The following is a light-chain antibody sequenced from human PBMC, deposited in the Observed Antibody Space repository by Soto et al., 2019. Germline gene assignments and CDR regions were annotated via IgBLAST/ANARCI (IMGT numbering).Light chain of an antibody. CDR3: QTWGTAYVL. V-gene: IGLV4-69*01. J-gene: IGLJ2*01. CDR2: VNSDGSH. Sequence: QPVLTQSPSASASLGASVKLTCTLSSGHSSYAIAWHQQQPEKGPRYLMKVNSDGSHSKGDGIPDRFSGSSSGAERYFTISSLQSEDEADYYCQTWGTAYVLFGGGTKLTV. CDR1: SGHSSYA.